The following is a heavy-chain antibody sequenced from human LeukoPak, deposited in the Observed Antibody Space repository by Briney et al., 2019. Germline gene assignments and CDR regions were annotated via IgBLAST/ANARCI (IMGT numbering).Heavy chain of an antibody. CDR1: GHTFTSYY. CDR3: ARDRSLVTAVSGSMNY. CDR2: INPSGGST. J-gene: IGHJ4*02. V-gene: IGHV1-46*01. Sequence: ASVKVSCKASGHTFTSYYMHWVRRAPGQGLEWMGIINPSGGSTSYVQKFQGRVTMTRDTSTSTVYMELSSLRPEDTAVYYCARDRSLVTAVSGSMNYWGQGTLVTVSS. D-gene: IGHD6-19*01.